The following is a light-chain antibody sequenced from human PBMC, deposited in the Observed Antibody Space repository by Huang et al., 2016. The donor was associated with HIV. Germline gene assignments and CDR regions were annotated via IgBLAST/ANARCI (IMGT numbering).Light chain of an antibody. CDR1: QSVSASN. CDR3: QHYGTLFT. V-gene: IGKV3-20*01. Sequence: EIILTQSPATLSLSPGERATLSCRASQSVSASNLAWYQQKLGQAPRLLIYGASTRATGIADMFSASGSGTDFTLTISRLEPEDFAVYYCQHYGTLFTFGQGTEVEIK. CDR2: GAS. J-gene: IGKJ2*01.